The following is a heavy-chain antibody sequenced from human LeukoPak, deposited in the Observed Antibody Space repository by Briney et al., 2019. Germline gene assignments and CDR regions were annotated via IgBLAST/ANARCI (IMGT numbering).Heavy chain of an antibody. CDR2: INTNTGNP. Sequence: ASVKVSCKASGYTFPSYAMNWVRQAPGQGLEWMGWINTNTGNPTYAQGFTGRFVFSLDTSVSTAYLQISSLKAEDTAVYYCARRPYCTNGVCYGELGFDPWGQGTLVTVSS. CDR1: GYTFPSYA. CDR3: ARRPYCTNGVCYGELGFDP. D-gene: IGHD2-8*01. V-gene: IGHV7-4-1*02. J-gene: IGHJ5*02.